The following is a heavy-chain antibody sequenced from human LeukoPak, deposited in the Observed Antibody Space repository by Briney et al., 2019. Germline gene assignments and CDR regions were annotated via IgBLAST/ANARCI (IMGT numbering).Heavy chain of an antibody. CDR1: GGAIRSYY. D-gene: IGHD1-14*01. Sequence: PETLSLTCTVSGGAIRSYYWSWIRQPRGKGLEWIGYSYSSGSTNYNPSLKSRVTMSVDTSKNQFSLKLTSVTAADTAVYYCASLTSEGWYFDLWGRGTLVTVSS. V-gene: IGHV4-59*08. CDR2: SYSSGST. J-gene: IGHJ2*01. CDR3: ASLTSEGWYFDL.